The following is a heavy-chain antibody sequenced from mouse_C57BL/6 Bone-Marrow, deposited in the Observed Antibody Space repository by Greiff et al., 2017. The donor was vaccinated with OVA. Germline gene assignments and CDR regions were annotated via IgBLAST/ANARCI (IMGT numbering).Heavy chain of an antibody. CDR3: ARRDYSDY. Sequence: EVQLVESGGDLVKPGGSLKLSCAASGFTFSSYGMSWVRQTPDKRLEWVATISSGGSYTYYPDSVKGRFTISRDNAKNTLYLQMSSLKSEDTAMYYCARRDYSDYWGQGTTLTVSS. CDR2: ISSGGSYT. V-gene: IGHV5-6*01. J-gene: IGHJ2*01. CDR1: GFTFSSYG.